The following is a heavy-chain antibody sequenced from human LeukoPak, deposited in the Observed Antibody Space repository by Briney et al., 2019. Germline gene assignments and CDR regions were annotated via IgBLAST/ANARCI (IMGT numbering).Heavy chain of an antibody. CDR2: ISTSSSYI. Sequence: GGSLRLSCAASGFTFSSYSMNWVRQAPGKGLEWVPSISTSSSYIYYADSVKGRFTIFRDNAKNSLHLQMNSLRAEDTAVYYCAREGSSGYYYAYYFDYWGQGTLVTVSS. CDR3: AREGSSGYYYAYYFDY. CDR1: GFTFSSYS. D-gene: IGHD3-22*01. J-gene: IGHJ4*02. V-gene: IGHV3-21*01.